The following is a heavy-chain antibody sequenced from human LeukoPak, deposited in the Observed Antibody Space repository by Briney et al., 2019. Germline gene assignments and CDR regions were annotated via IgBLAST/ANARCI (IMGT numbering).Heavy chain of an antibody. Sequence: SETLSLTCTVSGGSISSSSYYWGWIRQPPGKGLEWIGSIYYSGSAYYNPSLKSRVTISVDTSKNQFSLKLSSVTAADTAVYYCARQVVVVIAIKNWFDPWGQGTLVTVSS. CDR3: ARQVVVVIAIKNWFDP. CDR2: IYYSGSA. V-gene: IGHV4-39*01. D-gene: IGHD2-21*01. J-gene: IGHJ5*02. CDR1: GGSISSSSYY.